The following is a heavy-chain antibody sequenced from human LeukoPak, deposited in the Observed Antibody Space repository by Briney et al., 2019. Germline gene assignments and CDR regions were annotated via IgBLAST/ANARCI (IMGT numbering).Heavy chain of an antibody. V-gene: IGHV4-39*01. D-gene: IGHD5-24*01. J-gene: IGHJ4*02. Sequence: SETLSLTCTVSGGSISSSSYYWGWIRQPPGQGLEWIGSIYYRASTYYNPSLKSRVTISVDTSKKQFSLKLSSVTDADTAVYYCASGIGRWLQLGVVDYWGQGTLVTVSS. CDR3: ASGIGRWLQLGVVDY. CDR1: GGSISSSSYY. CDR2: IYYRAST.